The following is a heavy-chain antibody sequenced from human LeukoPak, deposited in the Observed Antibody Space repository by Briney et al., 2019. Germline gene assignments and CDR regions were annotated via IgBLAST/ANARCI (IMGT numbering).Heavy chain of an antibody. Sequence: PGGSLRLSCAAFGFTFSSYWMSWVRQAPGKGLEWVANIKQDGSEKYYVDSVKGRFTISRDNAKNSLYLQMNSLRAEDTAVYYCARDCYGVCYKGIDYWGQGTLVTVSS. J-gene: IGHJ4*02. V-gene: IGHV3-7*01. D-gene: IGHD2-8*01. CDR2: IKQDGSEK. CDR3: ARDCYGVCYKGIDY. CDR1: GFTFSSYW.